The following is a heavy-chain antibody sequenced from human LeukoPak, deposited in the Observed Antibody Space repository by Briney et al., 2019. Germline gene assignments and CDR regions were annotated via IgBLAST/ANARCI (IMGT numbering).Heavy chain of an antibody. D-gene: IGHD3-9*01. CDR1: GGSFSGYY. V-gene: IGHV4-34*01. J-gene: IGHJ5*02. Sequence: PSETLSLTCAVYGGSFSGYYWSWIRQPPGKGLEWLGEINHSGSTNYNPSLKSRVTISVDTSKNQFSLKLSSVTAADTAVYYCARTGSKITIYNWFDPWGQGTLVTVSS. CDR3: ARTGSKITIYNWFDP. CDR2: INHSGST.